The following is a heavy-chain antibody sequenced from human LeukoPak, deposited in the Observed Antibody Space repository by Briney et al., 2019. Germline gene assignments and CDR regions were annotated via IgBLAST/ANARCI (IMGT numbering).Heavy chain of an antibody. Sequence: SGGSLRLSCAASGFTFSAYGMNWFHQAPGKGLEWVSSISADKTGTYYTDSVKGRFTISRDNSKNTVSLQMDSLRGEDTAIYYCAKRLVCTSTHCYGFDFWGQGTLVTVSS. CDR1: GFTFSAYG. CDR2: ISADKTGT. J-gene: IGHJ4*02. V-gene: IGHV3-23*01. D-gene: IGHD2-2*01. CDR3: AKRLVCTSTHCYGFDF.